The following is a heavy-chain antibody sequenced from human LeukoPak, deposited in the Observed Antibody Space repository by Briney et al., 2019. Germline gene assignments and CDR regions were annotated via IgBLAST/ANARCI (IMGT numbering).Heavy chain of an antibody. CDR1: GYTFTGYY. V-gene: IGHV1-2*06. CDR3: ARLNPKYCSGGSCPDY. Sequence: ASVKVSCKASGYTFTGYYMHWVRQAPGQGLEWMGRINPNSGGTNYAQKLQGRVTMTRDTSISTAYMELSRLRSDDTAVYYCARLNPKYCSGGSCPDYWGQGTLVTVSS. D-gene: IGHD2-15*01. J-gene: IGHJ4*02. CDR2: INPNSGGT.